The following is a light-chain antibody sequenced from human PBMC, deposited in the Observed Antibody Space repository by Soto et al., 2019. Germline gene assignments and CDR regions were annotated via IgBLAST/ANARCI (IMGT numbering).Light chain of an antibody. J-gene: IGKJ1*01. CDR3: QQYYNWPRT. CDR1: QSVSSN. CDR2: GAS. V-gene: IGKV3-15*01. Sequence: EIVVTHSPGAWSVSPGERATLSCRASQSVSSNLAWYQQKPGQAPRLLIYGASTRATGIPDRFSGSGSGTGFTLSISSLQSEDFAVYYCQQYYNWPRTFGQGTKVDIK.